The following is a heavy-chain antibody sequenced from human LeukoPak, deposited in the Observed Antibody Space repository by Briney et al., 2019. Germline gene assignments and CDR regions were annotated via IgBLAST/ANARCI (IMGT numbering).Heavy chain of an antibody. CDR3: ARDRHGYFDY. CDR1: GFTFSSYA. CDR2: ISHNGETK. J-gene: IGHJ4*02. V-gene: IGHV3-48*04. D-gene: IGHD6-13*01. Sequence: PGGSLRLSCTASGFTFSSYAMTWVRQAPGKGLEAISYISHNGETKYYADSVKGRLSISRDNAKSSLYLQMNSLRVEDTAVYYCARDRHGYFDYWGQGTLVTVSS.